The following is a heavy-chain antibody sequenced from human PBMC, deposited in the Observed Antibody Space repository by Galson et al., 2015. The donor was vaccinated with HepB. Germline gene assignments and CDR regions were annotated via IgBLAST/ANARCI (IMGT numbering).Heavy chain of an antibody. V-gene: IGHV1-69*13. CDR1: GGTFSSYA. CDR2: IIPIFGTA. D-gene: IGHD3-22*01. CDR3: AKYYYDSSGDGPYYYYGMDA. Sequence: VKVSCKASGGTFSSYAISWVRQAPGQGLEWMGGIIPIFGTANYAQKFQGRVTITADESTSTAYMELSSLRSEDTAVYYCAKYYYDSSGDGPYYYYGMDAWGQGTTVTVSS. J-gene: IGHJ6*02.